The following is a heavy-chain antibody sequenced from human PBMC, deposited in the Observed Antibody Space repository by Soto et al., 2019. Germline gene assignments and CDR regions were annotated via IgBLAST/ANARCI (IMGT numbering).Heavy chain of an antibody. Sequence: QVQLVQSGAEVKKPGSSVKVSCKTSGGTFSSYSINWVRQAPGHGLEWMGVIIPVFGTKNFARSFRGRGSLTADESTNTVYMELTNLRSDDTGVYFCARGGVLKHFDHWGQGSLVTVSS. CDR3: ARGGVLKHFDH. CDR2: IIPVFGTK. V-gene: IGHV1-69*12. CDR1: GGTFSSYS. J-gene: IGHJ5*02. D-gene: IGHD3-16*01.